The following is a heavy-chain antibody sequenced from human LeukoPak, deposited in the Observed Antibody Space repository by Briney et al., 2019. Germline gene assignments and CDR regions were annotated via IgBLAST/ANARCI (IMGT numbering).Heavy chain of an antibody. Sequence: PEGSLRLSCAASGFTFSNYGMHWVRQAPGKGLEWVAFIPYDGSNKYYADSLQGRLTISGDNSMNTLYLQMSSLRAEDTARYYCAKDICGGNCYPHGGYWGQGTLVTVSS. CDR2: IPYDGSNK. D-gene: IGHD2-21*01. J-gene: IGHJ4*02. CDR3: AKDICGGNCYPHGGY. V-gene: IGHV3-30*02. CDR1: GFTFSNYG.